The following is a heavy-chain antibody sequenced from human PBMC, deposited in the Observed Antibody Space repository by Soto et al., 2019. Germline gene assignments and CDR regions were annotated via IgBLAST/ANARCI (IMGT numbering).Heavy chain of an antibody. J-gene: IGHJ4*02. CDR3: ARDDSGYPYYFHY. CDR2: ISSGGSTI. CDR1: GFTFSSYE. V-gene: IGHV3-48*03. D-gene: IGHD3-16*02. Sequence: EVQLVESGGGLVQPGGSLRLSCAASGFTFSSYEMNWVRQAPGKGLEWVSYISSGGSTIYYADSVRGRFTITRDNAKNSLYLQMNSLRTEDTAVYYCARDDSGYPYYFHYWGQRTLVIVSS.